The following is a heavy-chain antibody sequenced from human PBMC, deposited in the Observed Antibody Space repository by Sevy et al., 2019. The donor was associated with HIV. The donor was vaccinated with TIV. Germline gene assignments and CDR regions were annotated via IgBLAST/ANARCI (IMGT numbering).Heavy chain of an antibody. D-gene: IGHD3-9*01. CDR2: IYPGDSDT. CDR1: GYTFTTYW. V-gene: IGHV5-51*01. J-gene: IGHJ4*02. Sequence: GESLKISCKVSGYTFTTYWIAWVRQMPGKGLEWMGVIYPGDSDTRYSPSFQGQVTMPVDKSITIAYLQWSSLKASDTGMYYCARVSHDILTGYFDYWGQGTLVTVSS. CDR3: ARVSHDILTGYFDY.